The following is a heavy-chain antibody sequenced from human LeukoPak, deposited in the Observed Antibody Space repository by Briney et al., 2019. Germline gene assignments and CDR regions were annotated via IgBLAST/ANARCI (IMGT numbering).Heavy chain of an antibody. CDR1: GYNFNTYW. D-gene: IGHD3-22*01. CDR2: IRPMNSDV. V-gene: IGHV5-51*01. J-gene: IGHJ4*02. CDR3: ARLFGSSGYYLGYFDY. Sequence: GESLKISCKGSGYNFNTYWVAWVRQLPGKGLEWMGIIRPMNSDVRYSPSFQGQVTISADRSINTAYLQWSSLKASDTAMYYCARLFGSSGYYLGYFDYWGQGTLVTVSS.